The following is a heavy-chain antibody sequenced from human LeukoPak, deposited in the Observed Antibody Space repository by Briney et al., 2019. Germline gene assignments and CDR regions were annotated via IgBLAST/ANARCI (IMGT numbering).Heavy chain of an antibody. D-gene: IGHD6-19*01. Sequence: GGSLRLSCAASGFTFSSYWMHWARQAPGKGLVWVSRINSDGSSTSYADSVKGRFTISRDNSKNTLYLQMNSLRAEDTAVYYCARVVGSSGWYLGYWGQGTLVTVSS. CDR3: ARVVGSSGWYLGY. V-gene: IGHV3-74*01. J-gene: IGHJ4*02. CDR2: INSDGSST. CDR1: GFTFSSYW.